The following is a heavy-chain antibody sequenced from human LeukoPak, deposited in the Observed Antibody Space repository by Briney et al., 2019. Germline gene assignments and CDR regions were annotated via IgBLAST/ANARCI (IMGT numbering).Heavy chain of an antibody. Sequence: SETLSLTCTVSDDSITMYYWTWIRQPPGKGLEWIGYVDHTGSTKFNPSLNGRVSISRDTSKNQFSLKLSSVTAADTAVYYCARLRLGWSYDILTGYYTWWFDPWGQGTLVTVSS. CDR3: ARLRLGWSYDILTGYYTWWFDP. D-gene: IGHD3-9*01. J-gene: IGHJ5*02. V-gene: IGHV4-59*12. CDR2: VDHTGST. CDR1: DDSITMYY.